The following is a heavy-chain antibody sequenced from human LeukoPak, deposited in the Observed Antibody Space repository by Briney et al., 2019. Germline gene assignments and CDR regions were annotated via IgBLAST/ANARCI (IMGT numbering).Heavy chain of an antibody. CDR1: GFTLSGYW. Sequence: PGGSLRLSCAASGFTLSGYWIHWVRQPPGKGLVWVARINPDGSITNYTDSVKGRFTISRDNAKNTLYLQMNSLRGEDTALYYCARDFHGDHDSWGQGTLVTVSS. CDR3: ARDFHGDHDS. V-gene: IGHV3-74*01. D-gene: IGHD4-17*01. CDR2: INPDGSIT. J-gene: IGHJ4*02.